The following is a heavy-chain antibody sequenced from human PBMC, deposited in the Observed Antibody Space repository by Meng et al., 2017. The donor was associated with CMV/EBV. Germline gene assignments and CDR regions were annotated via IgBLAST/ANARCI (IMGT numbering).Heavy chain of an antibody. V-gene: IGHV3-20*04. CDR1: GFTFDDYG. CDR2: INWNVGST. Sequence: GGSLRLSCAASGFTFDDYGMSWVRQAPGKGLEWVSGINWNVGSTGYADSVKGRFTISRDNAKNSLYLQMNSLRAEDTALYYCARGRTTVTTQTGNDYWGQGTLVTVSS. J-gene: IGHJ4*02. CDR3: ARGRTTVTTQTGNDY. D-gene: IGHD4-17*01.